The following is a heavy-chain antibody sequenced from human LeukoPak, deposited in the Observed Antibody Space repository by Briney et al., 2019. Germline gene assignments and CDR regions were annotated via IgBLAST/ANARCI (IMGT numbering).Heavy chain of an antibody. J-gene: IGHJ6*03. CDR2: INSDGSST. CDR1: GFTFSSYW. D-gene: IGHD6-19*01. Sequence: PGGSLRLSCAASGFTFSSYWMHWVRQAPGKGLVWVSRINSDGSSTSYADSVKGRFTISRDNAKNTLYLQMNSLRAEDTAVYYGARDGSSSGLLYYYYYYMDVWGKGTTVTISS. CDR3: ARDGSSSGLLYYYYYYMDV. V-gene: IGHV3-74*01.